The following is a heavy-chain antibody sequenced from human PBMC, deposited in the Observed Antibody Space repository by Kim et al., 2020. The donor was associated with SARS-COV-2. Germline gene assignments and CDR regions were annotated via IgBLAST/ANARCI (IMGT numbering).Heavy chain of an antibody. V-gene: IGHV1-69*04. CDR2: IIPIFGIA. Sequence: SVKVSCKASGGTFSSYAISWVRQAPGQGLEWMGRIIPIFGIANYAQKFQGRVTITADKSTSTAYMELSSLRSEDTAVYYCARAPPRWLPEVDYYYMDVWGKGTTVTVSS. CDR3: ARAPPRWLPEVDYYYMDV. CDR1: GGTFSSYA. J-gene: IGHJ6*03. D-gene: IGHD5-12*01.